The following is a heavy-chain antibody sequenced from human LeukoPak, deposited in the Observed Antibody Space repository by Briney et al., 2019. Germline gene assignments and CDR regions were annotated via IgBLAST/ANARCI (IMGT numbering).Heavy chain of an antibody. J-gene: IGHJ4*02. D-gene: IGHD3-16*01. CDR3: ARTFGDTLYFDY. Sequence: GGSLRLSCVASGFTVSSNYMRWVRPAPGEGLEWVSVIYSGGSTYYADSVKGRFTISRHNSKNTLYLQMNSLGAEDTAVYYCARTFGDTLYFDYWGQGTLVTVSS. CDR2: IYSGGST. CDR1: GFTVSSNY. V-gene: IGHV3-53*04.